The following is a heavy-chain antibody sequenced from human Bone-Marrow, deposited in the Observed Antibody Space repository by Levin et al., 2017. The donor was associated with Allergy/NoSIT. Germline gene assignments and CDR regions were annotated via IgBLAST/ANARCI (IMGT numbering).Heavy chain of an antibody. Sequence: ASVKVSCKASGYTFTGYYMHWVRQAPGQGLEWMGWINPNSGGTNYAQKFQGRVTMTRDTSISTAYMELSRLRSDDTAVYYCARVPLIYYDSSGYPNWFDPWGQGTLVTVSS. J-gene: IGHJ5*02. CDR1: GYTFTGYY. CDR2: INPNSGGT. D-gene: IGHD3-22*01. CDR3: ARVPLIYYDSSGYPNWFDP. V-gene: IGHV1-2*02.